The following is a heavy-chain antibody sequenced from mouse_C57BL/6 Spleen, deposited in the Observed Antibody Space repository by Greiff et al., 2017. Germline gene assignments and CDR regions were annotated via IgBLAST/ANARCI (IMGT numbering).Heavy chain of an antibody. CDR3: ARFYYDSYAMDY. CDR1: GFTFSDYG. CDR2: ISSGSSTI. D-gene: IGHD2-4*01. J-gene: IGHJ4*01. Sequence: EVHLVESGGGLVKPGGSLKLSCAASGFTFSDYGMHWVRQAPEKGLEWVAYISSGSSTIYYADTVKGRFTISRDNAKNTLFLQMTSLRSEDTAMYYCARFYYDSYAMDYWGQGTSVTVSS. V-gene: IGHV5-17*01.